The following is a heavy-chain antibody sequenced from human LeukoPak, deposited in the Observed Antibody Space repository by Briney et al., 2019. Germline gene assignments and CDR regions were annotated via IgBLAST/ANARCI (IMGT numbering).Heavy chain of an antibody. CDR2: MDKGGST. CDR1: GGSISASC. Sequence: SKTLSLTCTVSGGSISASCWSWIRQPPGRGLEWIGYMDKGGSTTYNPSPKSRVTISVDTSKSKSSLKLSPVTAADTAVYYCARDYSKGGGFDFWGQGTLVTVSS. D-gene: IGHD4-11*01. V-gene: IGHV4-59*01. J-gene: IGHJ4*02. CDR3: ARDYSKGGGFDF.